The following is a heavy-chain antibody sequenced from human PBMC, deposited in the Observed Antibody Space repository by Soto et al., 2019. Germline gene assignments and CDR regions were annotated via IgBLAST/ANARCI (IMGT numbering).Heavy chain of an antibody. Sequence: QLQLQESGPGLVKPSETLSLTCTVSGGSISSSSYYWGWIRQPPGKGLEWIGSIYYSGSTYYNPSIKSRVSIVVDTSKTQFSLKLSSVTAADTAVYYCAGVDYGGYDWFDPWGQGTLVIVSS. CDR3: AGVDYGGYDWFDP. V-gene: IGHV4-39*01. CDR1: GGSISSSSYY. CDR2: IYYSGST. J-gene: IGHJ5*02. D-gene: IGHD4-17*01.